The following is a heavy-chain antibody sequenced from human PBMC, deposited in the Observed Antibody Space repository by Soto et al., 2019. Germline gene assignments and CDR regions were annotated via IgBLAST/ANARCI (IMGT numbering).Heavy chain of an antibody. J-gene: IGHJ4*02. V-gene: IGHV4-34*01. Sequence: QVQLQQWGAGLLKPSETLSLTCAVYGGSFSGYYWSWIRQPPGKGLEWIGEINHSGSTNYNPSLKIRVTISVGTSKNQFSLKLSSVTAADTAVYYCARGRGITAIPPLYYFDYWGQGTLVTVSS. CDR2: INHSGST. D-gene: IGHD2-21*02. CDR1: GGSFSGYY. CDR3: ARGRGITAIPPLYYFDY.